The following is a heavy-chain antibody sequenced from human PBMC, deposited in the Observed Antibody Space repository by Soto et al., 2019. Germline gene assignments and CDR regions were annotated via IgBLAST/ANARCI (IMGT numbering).Heavy chain of an antibody. J-gene: IGHJ6*02. D-gene: IGHD2-15*01. CDR1: AFPVSRYW. CDR3: ARVPWGGIAAPTLYYSGMDV. Sequence: GGCLRRSCAASAFPVSRYWMSSVRQAPGKALEWGANIKQDGSEKYYVDSVKGRFTISKDNPSNSLSLEMNSLKAEDTGVYYCARVPWGGIAAPTLYYSGMDVWGQGTTVTVSS. V-gene: IGHV3-7*01. CDR2: IKQDGSEK.